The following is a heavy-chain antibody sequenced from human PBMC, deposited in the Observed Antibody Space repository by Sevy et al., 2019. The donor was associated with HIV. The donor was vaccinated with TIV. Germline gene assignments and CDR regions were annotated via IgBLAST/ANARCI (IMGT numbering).Heavy chain of an antibody. V-gene: IGHV4-59*01. CDR1: GDSISGYY. D-gene: IGHD6-6*01. Sequence: SETLSLTCTVSGDSISGYYWSWIRQPPGKVLEWIGYIYYSGITNYNPSLKSRVTISADTSKNQISLNLSSVTAADTAVYYCANGISARLDYWGQGTLVTVSS. CDR2: IYYSGIT. J-gene: IGHJ4*02. CDR3: ANGISARLDY.